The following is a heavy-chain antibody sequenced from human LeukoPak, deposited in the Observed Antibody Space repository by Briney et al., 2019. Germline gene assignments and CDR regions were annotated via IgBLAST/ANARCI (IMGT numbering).Heavy chain of an antibody. V-gene: IGHV1-18*01. Sequence: EASVKVSCKASGGTFSSYAISWVRQAPGQGLEWMGWISAYKDKTNYAQKLQGRVTMTTDKSTSTAYMELRSLRPDDTAVYYCVRDREESIAVAGTSDYWGQGTLVTVSS. CDR1: GGTFSSYA. D-gene: IGHD6-19*01. CDR3: VRDREESIAVAGTSDY. CDR2: ISAYKDKT. J-gene: IGHJ4*02.